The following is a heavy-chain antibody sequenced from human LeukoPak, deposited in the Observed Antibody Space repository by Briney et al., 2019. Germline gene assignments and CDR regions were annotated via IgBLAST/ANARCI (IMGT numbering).Heavy chain of an antibody. CDR1: GASMTIYY. V-gene: IGHV4-59*01. CDR3: ARWGSSWYSSEGNWFDP. J-gene: IGHJ5*02. D-gene: IGHD6-13*01. Sequence: SETLSLTCNVSGASMTIYYWTWIRQPPGKGLEWIGYVYSSGRNNYNPSLKSRVTISVDTSKNQFSLKLSSVTAADTAVYYCARWGSSWYSSEGNWFDPWGQGTLVTVSS. CDR2: VYSSGRN.